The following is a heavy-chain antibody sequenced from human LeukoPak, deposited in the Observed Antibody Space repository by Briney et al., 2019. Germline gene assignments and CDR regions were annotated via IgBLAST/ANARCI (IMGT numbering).Heavy chain of an antibody. CDR3: ARGDSSNYYRGFDP. D-gene: IGHD3-22*01. J-gene: IGHJ5*02. V-gene: IGHV4-31*03. CDR1: GGSINSGGYY. Sequence: SETLSLTCTVSGGSINSGGYYWNWIRQHPGKGLEWIGYIYYSGSTYYNPSLKSRLTISLDTSKNQFSLKLSFVTAADTAVYYCARGDSSNYYRGFDPWGQGTLVTVSS. CDR2: IYYSGST.